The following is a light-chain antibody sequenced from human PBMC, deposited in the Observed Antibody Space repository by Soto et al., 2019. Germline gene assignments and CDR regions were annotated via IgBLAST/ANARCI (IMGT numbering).Light chain of an antibody. CDR1: SSDVGAYNY. V-gene: IGLV2-11*01. J-gene: IGLJ2*01. CDR2: DVN. CDR3: CSYAGSYTLV. Sequence: QSALTQPRSVSGSPGQSVTISCTGTSSDVGAYNYVSWYQQHPGKAPKLMIYDVNKRPSGVPDRFSGSKSGNTASLTISGLQAEDEADYYCCSYAGSYTLVFGGGTKLPVL.